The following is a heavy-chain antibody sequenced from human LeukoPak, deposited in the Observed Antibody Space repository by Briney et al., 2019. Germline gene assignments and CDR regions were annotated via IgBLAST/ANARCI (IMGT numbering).Heavy chain of an antibody. V-gene: IGHV5-51*01. CDR1: GYDFPSYW. CDR2: VYPGDSDT. Sequence: GESLKISCKTYGYDFPSYWVAWVRQMPGKGLEWMGFVYPGDSDTKYSPSFQGQVTISADKSISTAYVQWSSLKASDTAMYYCVLAAASGVMFDSWGQGTLVTVSS. J-gene: IGHJ5*01. D-gene: IGHD6-13*01. CDR3: VLAAASGVMFDS.